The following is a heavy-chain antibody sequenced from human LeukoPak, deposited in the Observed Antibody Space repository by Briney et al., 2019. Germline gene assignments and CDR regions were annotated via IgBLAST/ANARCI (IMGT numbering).Heavy chain of an antibody. CDR3: ARNMGSSWYDAFDI. CDR1: GGTFNGYA. D-gene: IGHD6-13*01. J-gene: IGHJ3*02. V-gene: IGHV1-69*04. CDR2: IIPILAIV. Sequence: SVKVSCKASGGTFNGYAISWVRQAPGQGLEWMGRIIPILAIVNYAQKFQGRVTITADKSTSTAYMELSSLRSEDTAVYYCARNMGSSWYDAFDIWGQGTMVTVSS.